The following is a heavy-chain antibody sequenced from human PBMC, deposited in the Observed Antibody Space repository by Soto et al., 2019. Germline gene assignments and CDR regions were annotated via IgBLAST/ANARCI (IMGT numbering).Heavy chain of an antibody. CDR3: VRDGYSRSYDFDY. D-gene: IGHD6-6*01. CDR2: TYYRSKWYS. V-gene: IGHV6-1*01. J-gene: IGHJ4*02. Sequence: QVQLQQSGPGLVRPSQTLSLTCAISGDSVSDNRAAWNWIRQSPSRGLEWLGRTYYRSKWYSDYAVALQDRMRINADPSRNQISLRLYSVTPEETAVYDCVRDGYSRSYDFDYWGQGTLVTVSS. CDR1: GDSVSDNRAA.